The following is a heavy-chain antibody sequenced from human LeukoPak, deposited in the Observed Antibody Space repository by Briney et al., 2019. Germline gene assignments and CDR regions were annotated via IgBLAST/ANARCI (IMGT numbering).Heavy chain of an antibody. CDR2: ISAYNGNT. V-gene: IGHV1-18*01. CDR3: ARRGLWGSGYAYFDY. Sequence: ASVKFSCKASGYTFTSYGISWVRQAPGQGLEWMGWISAYNGNTNYAQKLQGRVTMTTDTSTSTAYMELRSLRSDDTAVYYCARRGLWGSGYAYFDYWGQGTLVTVSS. J-gene: IGHJ4*02. D-gene: IGHD5-12*01. CDR1: GYTFTSYG.